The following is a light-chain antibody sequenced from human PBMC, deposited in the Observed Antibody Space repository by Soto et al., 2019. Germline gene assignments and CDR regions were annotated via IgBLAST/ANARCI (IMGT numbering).Light chain of an antibody. J-gene: IGKJ1*01. CDR3: QQYGSSQS. Sequence: EIVLTQSPGTLSLSPGERATLSCRASQTVSSNYLAWYQQKPGQAPRLLIYGASSRATVIPDRFSGSGSGTDFTLTISRLEPEDFAVYYCQQYGSSQSFGQGTKVEIK. V-gene: IGKV3-20*01. CDR2: GAS. CDR1: QTVSSNY.